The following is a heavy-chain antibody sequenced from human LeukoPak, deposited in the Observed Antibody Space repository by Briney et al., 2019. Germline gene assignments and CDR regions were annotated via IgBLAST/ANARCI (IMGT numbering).Heavy chain of an antibody. CDR1: GYTFTGYY. CDR2: INPNSGGT. J-gene: IGHJ4*02. CDR3: ARGEHSIAARRLDY. D-gene: IGHD6-6*01. V-gene: IGHV1-2*02. Sequence: ASVKVSCKASGYTFTGYYMHWVRQAPGQGLEWMGWINPNSGGTNYARKFQGRVTMTRDTSISTAYMELSRLRSDDTAVYYCARGEHSIAARRLDYWGQGTLVTVSS.